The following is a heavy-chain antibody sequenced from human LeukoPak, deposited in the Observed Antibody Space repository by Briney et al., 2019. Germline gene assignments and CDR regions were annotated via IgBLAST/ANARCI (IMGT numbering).Heavy chain of an antibody. CDR1: GGSISSSSYS. J-gene: IGHJ3*02. CDR3: ARASDYGAPRDAFDI. Sequence: SETLSLTCTVSGGSISSSSYSWSWIRQPPGKGLEWIGYLYLGGSTHYNPSLRTRVTISLDRSKNQLSLNLTSVTAADTAVYYCARASDYGAPRDAFDIWGQGTTVTVSS. CDR2: LYLGGST. D-gene: IGHD4-17*01. V-gene: IGHV4-30-2*01.